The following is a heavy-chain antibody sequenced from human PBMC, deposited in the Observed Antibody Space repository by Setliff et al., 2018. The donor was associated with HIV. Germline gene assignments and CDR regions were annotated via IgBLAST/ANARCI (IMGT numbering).Heavy chain of an antibody. D-gene: IGHD6-19*01. CDR2: VNWHGSST. CDR3: ARENNRGWHWLDPFDY. J-gene: IGHJ4*02. V-gene: IGHV3-20*04. CDR1: GFTFSSYS. Sequence: AGGSLRLSCAASGFTFSSYSMSWVRQAPGKGLEWVSGVNWHGSSTGYADSVKGRFVISRDNARNSLYLQMNSLRAEDTALYYCARENNRGWHWLDPFDYWGQGTLVTVSS.